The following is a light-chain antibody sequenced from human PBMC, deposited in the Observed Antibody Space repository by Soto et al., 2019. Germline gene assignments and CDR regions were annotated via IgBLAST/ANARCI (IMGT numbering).Light chain of an antibody. CDR2: GAS. CDR1: QSVSSN. J-gene: IGKJ2*01. CDR3: QQYNNWPPYT. Sequence: EIVMTQSPATLSVSPGERVTFSCRASQSVSSNLAWYQQKPGQAPRLLIYGASTRATGIPARFSGSGSGTDFNLTLSSLQSEDFAVYYCQQYNNWPPYTFGQGTKLEIK. V-gene: IGKV3-15*01.